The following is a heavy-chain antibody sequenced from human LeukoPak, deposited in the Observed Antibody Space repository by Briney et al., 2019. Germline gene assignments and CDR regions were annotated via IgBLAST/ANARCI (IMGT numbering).Heavy chain of an antibody. CDR2: ISSSSSYI. CDR3: ARAIAVAGIDY. Sequence: PGGSLRLSCAASGFTFSSYSMNWVRQAPGKGLEWVSSISSSSSYIYYADSVKGRFTISRDNAKNSLYLQMNSLGAEDTAVYYCARAIAVAGIDYWGQGTLVTVSS. CDR1: GFTFSSYS. J-gene: IGHJ4*02. D-gene: IGHD6-19*01. V-gene: IGHV3-21*01.